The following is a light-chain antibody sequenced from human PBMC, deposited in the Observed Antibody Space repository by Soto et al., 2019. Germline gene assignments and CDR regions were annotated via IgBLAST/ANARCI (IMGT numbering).Light chain of an antibody. CDR2: EDN. Sequence: NFMLTQPHSVSESPGKTVTISCTRSSGRIASNYVQWYQQRPGSSPTTVIYEDNQRPSGVPDRFSGSIDSSSNSASLTISGLNPVDEADYYCQSYDSSNVVFGGGTKLTVL. CDR3: QSYDSSNVV. V-gene: IGLV6-57*01. CDR1: SGRIASNY. J-gene: IGLJ2*01.